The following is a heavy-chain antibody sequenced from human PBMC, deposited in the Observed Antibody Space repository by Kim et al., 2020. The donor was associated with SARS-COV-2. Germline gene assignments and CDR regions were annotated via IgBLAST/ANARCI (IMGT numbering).Heavy chain of an antibody. J-gene: IGHJ6*02. CDR3: ARDPFLTIIVVAQGYYYGMEV. CDR1: GGSISSSSYY. V-gene: IGHV4-39*02. D-gene: IGHD3-22*01. CDR2: IYYSGST. Sequence: SETLSLTCTVSGGSISSSSYYWGWIRQPPGKGLEWIGSIYYSGSTYYNPSLKSRVTISVDTTKNQFSLKLSSVTAADTAVYYCARDPFLTIIVVAQGYYYGMEVCGPGTTVTVSS.